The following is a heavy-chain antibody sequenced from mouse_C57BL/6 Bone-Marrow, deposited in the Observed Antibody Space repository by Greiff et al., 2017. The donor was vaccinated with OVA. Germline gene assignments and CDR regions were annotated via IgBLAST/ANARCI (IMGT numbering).Heavy chain of an antibody. V-gene: IGHV1-81*01. CDR3: ARSFPAY. CDR2: IYPRSGNT. J-gene: IGHJ3*01. Sequence: VQLQESGAELARPGASVKLSCKASGYTFTSYGISWVKQRTGQGLEWIGEIYPRSGNTYYNEKFKGKATLTADKSSSTAYMELRSLTSEDSAVYFCARSFPAYWGQGTLVTVSA. CDR1: GYTFTSYG.